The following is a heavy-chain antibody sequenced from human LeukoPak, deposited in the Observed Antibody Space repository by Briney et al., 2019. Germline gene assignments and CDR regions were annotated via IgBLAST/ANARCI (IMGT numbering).Heavy chain of an antibody. CDR2: MYYSGST. CDR3: ARPYYYDSRIDP. D-gene: IGHD3-22*01. V-gene: IGHV4-30-4*01. CDR1: GGSISSGDYY. Sequence: SETLSLTCTVSGGSISSGDYYWSWIRQPPGKGLEWIAYMYYSGSTYCNPSLKSRLTMSADTSKNQLSLKLSSVTAADTAVYYCARPYYYDSRIDPWGQGILVTVSS. J-gene: IGHJ5*02.